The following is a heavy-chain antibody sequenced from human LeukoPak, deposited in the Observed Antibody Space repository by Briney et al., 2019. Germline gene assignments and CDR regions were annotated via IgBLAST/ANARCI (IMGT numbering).Heavy chain of an antibody. CDR2: INHSGST. CDR1: GGSFSGYY. Sequence: PSETLPLTCAVYGGSFSGYYWSWIRQPPGKGLEWIGEINHSGSTNYNPSLKSRVTISVDTSKNQFSLKLSSVTAADTAVYYCARGKVVPAAPYYMDVWGKGTTVTVSS. CDR3: ARGKVVPAAPYYMDV. D-gene: IGHD2-2*01. J-gene: IGHJ6*03. V-gene: IGHV4-34*01.